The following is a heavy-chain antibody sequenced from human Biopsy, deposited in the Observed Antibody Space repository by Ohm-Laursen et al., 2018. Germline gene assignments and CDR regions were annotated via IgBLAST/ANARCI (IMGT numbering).Heavy chain of an antibody. CDR1: GGSISNLY. D-gene: IGHD1-26*01. J-gene: IGHJ2*01. Sequence: GTLSLTCNVSGGSISNLYWSWIRQPPGKGLEWIGYMYYSGNTNYNPSLKSRVTISVDTSKNQLSLKLRSVTAADTAVYYCARHAPSYSGSYWRYFDLWGRGTLVTVSS. CDR2: MYYSGNT. CDR3: ARHAPSYSGSYWRYFDL. V-gene: IGHV4-59*08.